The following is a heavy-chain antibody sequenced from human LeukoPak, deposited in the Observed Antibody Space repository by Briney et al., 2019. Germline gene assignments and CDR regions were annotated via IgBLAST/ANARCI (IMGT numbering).Heavy chain of an antibody. CDR3: SRDISATTRAYDY. V-gene: IGHV3-21*01. J-gene: IGHJ4*02. CDR1: GFILSDYN. Sequence: PGGSLRLSCAASGFILSDYNMNWVRQAPGKGLELVSFISISGTYITYADSVKGRFTISRENAKNSLYLQMNSLRAEDTAVYYCSRDISATTRAYDYWGQGTLVTVSS. D-gene: IGHD1-26*01. CDR2: ISISGTYI.